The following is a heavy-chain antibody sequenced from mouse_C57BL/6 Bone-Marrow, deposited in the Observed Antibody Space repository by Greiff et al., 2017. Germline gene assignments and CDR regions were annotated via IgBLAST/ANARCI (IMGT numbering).Heavy chain of an antibody. CDR2: ISDGGSYT. D-gene: IGHD2-1*01. CDR1: GFTFSSYA. J-gene: IGHJ4*01. CDR3: AREIYYGNYVLAMDY. Sequence: EVKLVESGGGLVKPGGSLKLSCALSGFTFSSYALSWVRLTPETRLEWVATISDGGSYTYYPDNVQGRFTISRVNAKNNLYLQMSHLKSEDTAMYYCAREIYYGNYVLAMDYWGQGTSVTVSS. V-gene: IGHV5-4*03.